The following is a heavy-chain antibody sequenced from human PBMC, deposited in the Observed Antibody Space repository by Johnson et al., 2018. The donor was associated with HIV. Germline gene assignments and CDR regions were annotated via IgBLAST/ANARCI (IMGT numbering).Heavy chain of an antibody. J-gene: IGHJ3*02. V-gene: IGHV3-30*02. CDR3: ARDGGFVGAFDI. CDR1: GFTFADYG. CDR2: IAHDESIT. Sequence: QVQLVESGGGVVQPGGSLRLSCAASGFTFADYGMHWVRQPPGKGLEWVAFIAHDESITHYADSVKGRFTMSRDNSKNTLYLQMNSLRAEDTAVYYCARDGGFVGAFDIWGQGTMVIVSS. D-gene: IGHD3-16*01.